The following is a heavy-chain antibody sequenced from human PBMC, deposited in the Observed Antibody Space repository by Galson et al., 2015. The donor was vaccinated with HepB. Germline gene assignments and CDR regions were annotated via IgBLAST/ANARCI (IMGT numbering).Heavy chain of an antibody. CDR2: ISYDGSLR. Sequence: SLRLSCASSGFSFSNYGIHWVRQAPGKGLEWMAVISYDGSLRYYADSVKGRFTVSRDSSRSMLYLQMNSLRVEDTAVYYLAKGGPGQINMMINRIVGFDPWGQGTQVTVSS. CDR3: AKGGPGQINMMINRIVGFDP. D-gene: IGHD2-15*01. J-gene: IGHJ5*02. CDR1: GFSFSNYG. V-gene: IGHV3-30*18.